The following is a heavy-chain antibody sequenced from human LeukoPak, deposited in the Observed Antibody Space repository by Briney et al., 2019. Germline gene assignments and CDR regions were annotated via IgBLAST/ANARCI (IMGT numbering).Heavy chain of an antibody. V-gene: IGHV4-59*11. CDR2: VSYTGRT. J-gene: IGHJ3*01. CDR1: GGSLSGHY. D-gene: IGHD3-22*01. Sequence: LETLSLTCTVSGGSLSGHYWSWIRQPPGKRLEWIGYVSYTGRTKYNPSLQSRVTISIDTSKSQSSLKLTSVTSADAAVYSCARLLDNDISGDPDTFDVWGQGTTVIVSS. CDR3: ARLLDNDISGDPDTFDV.